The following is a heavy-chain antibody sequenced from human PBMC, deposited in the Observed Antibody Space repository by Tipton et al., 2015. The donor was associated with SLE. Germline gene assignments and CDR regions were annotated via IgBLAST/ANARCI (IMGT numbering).Heavy chain of an antibody. V-gene: IGHV4-30-2*01. CDR2: IYRGGSA. CDR3: ARPDLPYSSSWFGYFQY. J-gene: IGHJ1*01. Sequence: TLSLTCIVSGDSINSGSYSWSWFRQPPGKGLEWIGYIYRGGSAFDNPSLKSRVTISVDTSNNQFSLKLLSVTAADTAIYYCARPDLPYSSSWFGYFQYWGQGIVVTVSS. D-gene: IGHD6-13*01. CDR1: GDSINSGSYS.